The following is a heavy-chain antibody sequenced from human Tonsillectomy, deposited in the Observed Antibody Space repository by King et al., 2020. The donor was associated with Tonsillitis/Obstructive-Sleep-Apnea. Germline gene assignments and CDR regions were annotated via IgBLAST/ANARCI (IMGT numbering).Heavy chain of an antibody. CDR3: ARSNSDGGWFDP. CDR2: IYHSGST. J-gene: IGHJ5*02. D-gene: IGHD2-15*01. CDR1: GGSISSSSYY. V-gene: IGHV4-39*01. Sequence: QLQESGPGLVKPSETLSLTCTVSGGSISSSSYYWGWIRQPPGKGLEWIGSIYHSGSTYYNPSLKSLVTISVATSKNQFSLKLSSVTAADTAVYYCARSNSDGGWFDPWGQGTLVTVSS.